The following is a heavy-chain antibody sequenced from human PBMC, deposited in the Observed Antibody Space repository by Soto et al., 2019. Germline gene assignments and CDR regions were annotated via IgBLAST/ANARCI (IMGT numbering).Heavy chain of an antibody. CDR2: IYYSGST. D-gene: IGHD1-7*01. V-gene: IGHV4-39*01. Sequence: QLQLQESGPGLVKPSETLSLTCTVSGGSISSSSYYWGWIRQPPGKGLEWIGSIYYSGSTYYNPSLKSRVTISVDTSKNQFSLKLSSVTAADTAVYYCASRTGTTRSYYYYMDVWGKVTTVTVSS. CDR3: ASRTGTTRSYYYYMDV. CDR1: GGSISSSSYY. J-gene: IGHJ6*03.